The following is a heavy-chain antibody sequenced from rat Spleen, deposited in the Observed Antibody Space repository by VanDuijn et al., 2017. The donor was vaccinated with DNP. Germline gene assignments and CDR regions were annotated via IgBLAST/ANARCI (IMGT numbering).Heavy chain of an antibody. CDR3: STGGTEFNH. D-gene: IGHD1-11*01. Sequence: EVQLVESGGGLVQPGRSLKLSCAASGVTFSDYYMAWVRQSPTKGLEWVASVSYDGDKFYYRDSVKGRFTISRDNAKSSLSLQMDSLRSEDTATYYCSTGGTEFNHWGQGVMVTVSS. J-gene: IGHJ2*01. CDR2: VSYDGDKF. CDR1: GVTFSDYY. V-gene: IGHV5-20*01.